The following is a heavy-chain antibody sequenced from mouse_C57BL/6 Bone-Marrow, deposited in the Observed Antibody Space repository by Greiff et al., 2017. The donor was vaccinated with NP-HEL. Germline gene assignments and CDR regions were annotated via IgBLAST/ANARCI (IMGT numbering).Heavy chain of an antibody. CDR2: INPSTGGT. D-gene: IGHD2-3*01. Sequence: VHVKQSGPELVKPGASVKISCKASGYSFTGYYMHWVKQSSEKSLEWIGEINPSTGGTSYNQKFKGKATLTVDKSSSTAYMQLKSLTSEDSAVYYCARGWLLRGDYWGQGTTLTVSS. CDR1: GYSFTGYY. J-gene: IGHJ2*01. CDR3: ARGWLLRGDY. V-gene: IGHV1-43*01.